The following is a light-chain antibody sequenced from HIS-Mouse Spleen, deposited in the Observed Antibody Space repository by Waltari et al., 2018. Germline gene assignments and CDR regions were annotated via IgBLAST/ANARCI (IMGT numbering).Light chain of an antibody. CDR1: SRYVGSYNL. J-gene: IGLJ3*02. Sequence: QSALTQPASVSGSPGQSITISCTGTSRYVGSYNLVSWYQQHPGKAPNLMIYEGSKRPSGVSNRFSGSKSGNTASLTISGLQAEDEADYYCCSYAGSSTWVFGGGTKLTVL. CDR3: CSYAGSSTWV. CDR2: EGS. V-gene: IGLV2-23*01.